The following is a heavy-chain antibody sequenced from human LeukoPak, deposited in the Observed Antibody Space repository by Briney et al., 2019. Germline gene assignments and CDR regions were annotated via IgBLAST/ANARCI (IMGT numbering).Heavy chain of an antibody. CDR2: ISAYNGNT. J-gene: IGHJ4*02. V-gene: IGHV1-18*01. CDR1: GGTFSSYA. Sequence: ASVKVSCKASGGTFSSYAISWVRQAPGQGLEWMGWISAYNGNTNYAQKLQGRVSMTTDTSTSTAYMELRSLRSDDTAVYYCARLAVAGNWGYYFDYWGQGTLVTVSS. CDR3: ARLAVAGNWGYYFDY. D-gene: IGHD6-19*01.